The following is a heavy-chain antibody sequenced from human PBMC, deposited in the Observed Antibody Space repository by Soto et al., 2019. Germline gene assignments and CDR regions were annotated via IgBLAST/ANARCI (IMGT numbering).Heavy chain of an antibody. CDR2: IYYDGSNK. V-gene: IGHV3-30*02. CDR3: AKDRSSFTNWFDP. CDR1: GFTFSSYG. Sequence: PGGSLRLSCAASGFTFSSYGMHWVRQAPGKGLEWVAFIYYDGSNKYYGDSVKGRFSISRDNSKNTLFLQMNSLRVEDTAVYYCAKDRSSFTNWFDPWGQGTLVTVSS. J-gene: IGHJ5*02.